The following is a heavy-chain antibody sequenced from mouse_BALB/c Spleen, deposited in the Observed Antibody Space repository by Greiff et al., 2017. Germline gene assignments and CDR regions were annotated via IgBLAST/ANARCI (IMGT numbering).Heavy chain of an antibody. CDR2: IYPGDGDT. Sequence: VQLQQSGAELVKPGSSVKISCKASGYAFSSYWMNWVKQRPGQGLEWIGQIYPGDGDTNYNGQFKGKATLTADKSSSTAYMQLSSLTSEDSSVYFCARDRDGIDYWGQGTTLTVSA. CDR1: GYAFSSYW. CDR3: ARDRDGIDY. V-gene: IGHV1-80*01. D-gene: IGHD2-14*01. J-gene: IGHJ2*01.